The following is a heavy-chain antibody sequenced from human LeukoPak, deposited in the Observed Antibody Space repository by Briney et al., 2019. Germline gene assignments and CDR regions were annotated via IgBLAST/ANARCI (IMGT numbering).Heavy chain of an antibody. CDR1: GYTFTSYD. CDR3: ARGEVAALLDAFDI. Sequence: GASVTVSCKASGYTFTSYDINWVRLATGQGLEWMGWMNPNSGNTGYAQKFQGRVTMTRNTSISTAYMELSSLRSEDTAVYYCARGEVAALLDAFDIWGQGTMVTVSS. V-gene: IGHV1-8*01. CDR2: MNPNSGNT. J-gene: IGHJ3*02. D-gene: IGHD2-15*01.